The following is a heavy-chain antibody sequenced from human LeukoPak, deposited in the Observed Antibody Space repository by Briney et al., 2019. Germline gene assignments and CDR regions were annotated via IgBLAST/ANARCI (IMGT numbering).Heavy chain of an antibody. CDR3: ARVGLDYDFWSGYYPPHYYYYGMDV. Sequence: SVKVSCKASGYTFTSYDINWVRQATGQGLEWMGWMNPNSGNTGYAQKFQGRVTMTRNTSISTAYMELSSLRSEDTAVYYCARVGLDYDFWSGYYPPHYYYYGMDVWGQGTTVTVSS. CDR2: MNPNSGNT. J-gene: IGHJ6*02. CDR1: GYTFTSYD. D-gene: IGHD3-3*01. V-gene: IGHV1-8*01.